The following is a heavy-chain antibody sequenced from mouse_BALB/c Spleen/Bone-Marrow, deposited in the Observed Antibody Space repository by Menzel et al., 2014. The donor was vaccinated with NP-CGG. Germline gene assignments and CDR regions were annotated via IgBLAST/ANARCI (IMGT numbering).Heavy chain of an antibody. CDR3: GRDNYYDYDGFAY. V-gene: IGHV5-6-3*01. Sequence: EVQLQESGGGLVQPGGSLKISCAASGFTFSSYGVSWVRQTPDKRLDLVATINSNGGSTYYPDSVKGRLTISRDNAKNTLYLQMSSLKSEDTAMYYCGRDNYYDYDGFAYWGQGTLVTVSA. CDR1: GFTFSSYG. CDR2: INSNGGST. D-gene: IGHD2-4*01. J-gene: IGHJ3*01.